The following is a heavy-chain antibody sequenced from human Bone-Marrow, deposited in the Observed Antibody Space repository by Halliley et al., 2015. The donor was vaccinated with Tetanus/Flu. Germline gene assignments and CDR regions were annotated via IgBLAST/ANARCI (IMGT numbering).Heavy chain of an antibody. J-gene: IGHJ5*02. CDR3: ARGPSHSSSWFNWFDP. V-gene: IGHV4-59*09. D-gene: IGHD6-13*01. Sequence: IGYIFYSGRTYTNPSPKSRITISVNTSQNQFSLNLTSVPVADSAVYYCARGPSHSSSWFNWFDPWGQGTLVTVSS. CDR2: IFYSGRT.